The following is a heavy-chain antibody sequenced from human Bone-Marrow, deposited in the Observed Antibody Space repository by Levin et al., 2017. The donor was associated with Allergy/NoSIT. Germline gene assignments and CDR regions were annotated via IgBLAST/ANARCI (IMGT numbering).Heavy chain of an antibody. D-gene: IGHD4-17*01. CDR1: GGTFSSYA. Sequence: ASVKVSCKASGGTFSSYAISWVRQAPGQGLEWMGGIIPIFGTANYAQKFQGRVTITADESTSTAYMELSSLRSEDTAVYYCARGAACADYGDYVRNPSPWGYFDLWGRGTLVTVSS. V-gene: IGHV1-69*13. J-gene: IGHJ2*01. CDR2: IIPIFGTA. CDR3: ARGAACADYGDYVRNPSPWGYFDL.